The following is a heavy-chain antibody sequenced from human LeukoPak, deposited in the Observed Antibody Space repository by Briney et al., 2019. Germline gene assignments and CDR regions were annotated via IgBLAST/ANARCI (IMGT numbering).Heavy chain of an antibody. J-gene: IGHJ4*02. D-gene: IGHD6-13*01. CDR2: ISSTSSYI. CDR3: ARDRAAVAYFDY. CDR1: EFTFSSYD. Sequence: GVSLRLSCAASEFTFSSYDMNWVRQAPGKGLEWVSSISSTSSYIYYADSVKGRFTISRDDAKNSLYLQMNSLTVEDTAVYYCARDRAAVAYFDYWGQGTLVTVSS. V-gene: IGHV3-21*01.